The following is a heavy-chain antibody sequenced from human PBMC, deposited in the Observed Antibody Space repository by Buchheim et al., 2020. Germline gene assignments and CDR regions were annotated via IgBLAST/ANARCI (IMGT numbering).Heavy chain of an antibody. D-gene: IGHD6-19*01. CDR1: GGSISGYY. CDR2: VSYSGTT. Sequence: QVQLQESGPRLVKPSETLSLTCTVSGGSISGYYWSWIRQPPEKGLEWIGYVSYSGTTVYEPSLERRVTTSFDTPTKQFSLKLTSATAADTAVYYCARVRASGWYFFDFWGQGTL. V-gene: IGHV4-59*01. CDR3: ARVRASGWYFFDF. J-gene: IGHJ4*02.